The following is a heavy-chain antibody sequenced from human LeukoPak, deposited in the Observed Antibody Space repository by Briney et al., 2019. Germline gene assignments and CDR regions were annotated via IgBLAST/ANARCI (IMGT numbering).Heavy chain of an antibody. V-gene: IGHV1-18*01. CDR1: GYTFNNHY. J-gene: IGHJ4*02. Sequence: ASVKVSCKASGYTFNNHYMYWVRQAPGQGLEWMGWVSAYNGNTNYAQKLQGRVTMTTDTSTSTAYMELRSLRSDDTAVYYCARDPGYSSSWYFDYWGQGTLVTVSS. CDR3: ARDPGYSSSWYFDY. CDR2: VSAYNGNT. D-gene: IGHD6-13*01.